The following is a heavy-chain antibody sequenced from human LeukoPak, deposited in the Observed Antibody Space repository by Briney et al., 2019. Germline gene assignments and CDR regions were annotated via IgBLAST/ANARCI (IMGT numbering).Heavy chain of an antibody. D-gene: IGHD3-22*01. CDR2: IIPIFGIA. J-gene: IGHJ4*02. CDR3: ATINDYDRPDY. V-gene: IGHV1-69*04. Sequence: ASVKVSCKASGGTFSSYAISWVRQAPGQGLEWMGRIIPIFGIANYAQKFQGRVTITADKSTSTAYMELSSLRSEDTAVYYCATINDYDRPDYWGQGTLVTVSS. CDR1: GGTFSSYA.